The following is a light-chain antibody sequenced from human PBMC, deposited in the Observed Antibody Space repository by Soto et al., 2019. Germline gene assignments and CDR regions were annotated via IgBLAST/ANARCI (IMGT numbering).Light chain of an antibody. CDR3: QQSSITPRS. Sequence: DIRLTQSPPSLSASVGDRVTISCRASQSISTYLMWYQQKPGKAPTLLIYGASGLQNGVPSRFTGSGSGTEFSLTISGLQPEDSGTYYCQQSSITPRSLGQGTKV. V-gene: IGKV1-39*01. CDR2: GAS. J-gene: IGKJ1*01. CDR1: QSISTY.